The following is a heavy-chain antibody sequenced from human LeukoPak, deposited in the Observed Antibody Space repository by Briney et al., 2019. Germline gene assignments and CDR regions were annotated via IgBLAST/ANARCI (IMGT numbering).Heavy chain of an antibody. CDR3: ARGSSSRFDY. J-gene: IGHJ4*02. V-gene: IGHV3-21*01. Sequence: GGSLRLSCAASGFTFSSYSMSWVRQAPGKGLEWVSSISSSSSYIYYADSVKGRFTISRDNAKNSLYLHMNSLRAEDTAVYYCARGSSSRFDYWGQGTLVTVSS. CDR2: ISSSSSYI. CDR1: GFTFSSYS. D-gene: IGHD2-2*01.